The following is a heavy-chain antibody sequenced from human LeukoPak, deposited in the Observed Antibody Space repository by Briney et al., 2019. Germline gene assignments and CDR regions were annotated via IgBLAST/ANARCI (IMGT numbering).Heavy chain of an antibody. CDR3: AISVDILTA. CDR2: ISYDGSNK. D-gene: IGHD3-9*01. Sequence: GGSLRLSCAASGFTFSSYGMHWVRQAPGKGLEWVAVISYDGSNKYYADSVKGRFTISRDNSKNTLYLQMNSLRAEDTAVYCCAISVDILTAWGQGTLVTVSS. V-gene: IGHV3-30*03. J-gene: IGHJ4*02. CDR1: GFTFSSYG.